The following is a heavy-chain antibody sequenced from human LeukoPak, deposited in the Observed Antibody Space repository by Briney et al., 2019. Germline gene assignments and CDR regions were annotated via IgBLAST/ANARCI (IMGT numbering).Heavy chain of an antibody. CDR3: ARCTASCYENAFDV. CDR2: INGGGDDT. D-gene: IGHD2-2*01. V-gene: IGHV3-23*01. CDR1: GFTFRNNA. Sequence: GGSLRLSCAASGFTFRNNAMTWVRLAPGKGLEWVSAINGGGDDTEYADSVKGRFTISRANSKNTLYLQMNSLRPEDTAVYYCARCTASCYENAFDVWGQGTLLAVSS. J-gene: IGHJ3*01.